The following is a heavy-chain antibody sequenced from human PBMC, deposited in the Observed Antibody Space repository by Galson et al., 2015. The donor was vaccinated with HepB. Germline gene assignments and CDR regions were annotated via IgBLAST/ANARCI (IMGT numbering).Heavy chain of an antibody. CDR2: FDPEDGET. J-gene: IGHJ6*02. CDR1: GYTLTELS. Sequence: SVKVSCKVSGYTLTELSMHWVRQAPGKGLEWMGGFDPEDGETIYAQKFQGRVTMTEDTSTDTAYMELSSLRSEDTAVYYCATDQSNSKHYYYGMDVWGQGTTVTVSS. CDR3: ATDQSNSKHYYYGMDV. D-gene: IGHD4-11*01. V-gene: IGHV1-24*01.